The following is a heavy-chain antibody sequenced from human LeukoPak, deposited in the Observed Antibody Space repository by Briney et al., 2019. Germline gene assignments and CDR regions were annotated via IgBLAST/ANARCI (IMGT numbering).Heavy chain of an antibody. CDR3: AREVTMTYDAFDI. V-gene: IGHV1-69*06. D-gene: IGHD3-22*01. CDR1: GYTFISYG. J-gene: IGHJ3*02. Sequence: AASVKVSCKTSGYTFISYGISWVRQAPGQGLEWMGGIIPIFGTANYAQKFQGRVTITADKSTSTAYMELSSLRSEDTAVFYCAREVTMTYDAFDIWGQGTMVTVSS. CDR2: IIPIFGTA.